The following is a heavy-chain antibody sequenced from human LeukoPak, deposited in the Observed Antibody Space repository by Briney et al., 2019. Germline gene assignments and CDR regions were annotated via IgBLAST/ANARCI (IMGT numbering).Heavy chain of an antibody. D-gene: IGHD2-2*01. J-gene: IGHJ4*02. Sequence: PSQTLSLTCTVSGGSISSGGYYWSWIRQHPGKGLEWIGYIYYSGSTYYNPSLKSRVTISVDTSKNQFSLKLSSVTAADTAVYYCARSYCSSTSCYPFFDYWGQGTLVTVPS. V-gene: IGHV4-31*03. CDR1: GGSISSGGYY. CDR3: ARSYCSSTSCYPFFDY. CDR2: IYYSGST.